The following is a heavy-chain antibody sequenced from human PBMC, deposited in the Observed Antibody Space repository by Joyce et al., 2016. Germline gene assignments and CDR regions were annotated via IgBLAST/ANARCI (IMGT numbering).Heavy chain of an antibody. D-gene: IGHD2-8*01. Sequence: EVQLVESGGGLVKPGGSLRLSCAASGFTFSSYSMSWVRQAPGKGLEGVSSLSSSSSYIKYTDSVKGRFTISRENAKNSLYLQRNSLRVEDTAVYYCARSSYTNGIFDYWGQGTLVTVSS. V-gene: IGHV3-21*01. CDR1: GFTFSSYS. J-gene: IGHJ4*02. CDR2: LSSSSSYI. CDR3: ARSSYTNGIFDY.